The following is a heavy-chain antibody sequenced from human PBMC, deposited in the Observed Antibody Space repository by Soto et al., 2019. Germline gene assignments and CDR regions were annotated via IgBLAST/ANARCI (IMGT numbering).Heavy chain of an antibody. Sequence: PSETLSLTXTVSGGSISSGGYYWSWIRQHPGKGLEWIGYIYYSGSTYYNPSLKSRVTISVDTSKNQFSLKLSSVTAADTAVYYCARHSCSSTSCQYYYYGMDVWGQGTTVTVSS. D-gene: IGHD2-2*01. V-gene: IGHV4-31*02. CDR3: ARHSCSSTSCQYYYYGMDV. J-gene: IGHJ6*02. CDR2: IYYSGST. CDR1: GGSISSGGYY.